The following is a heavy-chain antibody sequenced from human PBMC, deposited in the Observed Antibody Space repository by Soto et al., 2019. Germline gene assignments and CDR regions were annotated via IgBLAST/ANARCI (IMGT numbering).Heavy chain of an antibody. CDR3: ARLEVGAVPAAISYYYYGMDV. D-gene: IGHD2-2*02. J-gene: IGHJ6*02. Sequence: PGESLKISCKGSGYSFTSYWIGWVRQMPGKGLEWMGIIYPGDSDTRYSPSSQGQVTISADKSISTAYLQWSSLKASDTAMYYCARLEVGAVPAAISYYYYGMDVWGQGTTVTVSS. V-gene: IGHV5-51*01. CDR2: IYPGDSDT. CDR1: GYSFTSYW.